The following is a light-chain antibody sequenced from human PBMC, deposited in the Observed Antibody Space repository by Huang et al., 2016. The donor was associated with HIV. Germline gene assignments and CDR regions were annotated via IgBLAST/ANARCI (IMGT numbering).Light chain of an antibody. CDR2: CAS. CDR1: QSLLYRSNNKNY. Sequence: IVMTPSPESLAVSLGERASINCKSSQSLLYRSNNKNYLAWYQKKLGHPPTLLIYCASVRDVGVPERFSGGGSGTNFTLTINSVQTDDVAVYYCQQHYGRQSTFGQGT. V-gene: IGKV4-1*01. CDR3: QQHYGRQST. J-gene: IGKJ1*01.